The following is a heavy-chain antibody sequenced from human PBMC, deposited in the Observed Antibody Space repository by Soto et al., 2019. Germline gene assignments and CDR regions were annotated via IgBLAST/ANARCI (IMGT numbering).Heavy chain of an antibody. V-gene: IGHV4-31*03. CDR2: IYYSGST. Sequence: SETLFLTCTVSGGTISSGGYYWSWIRQEPGKGLEWIGYIYYSGSTYYNPSLKSRVTISVDTSKNQFSLELSSVTAADTAVYYCARDRSGYGDFDYWGQGTLVPVSS. D-gene: IGHD5-12*01. CDR1: GGTISSGGYY. J-gene: IGHJ4*02. CDR3: ARDRSGYGDFDY.